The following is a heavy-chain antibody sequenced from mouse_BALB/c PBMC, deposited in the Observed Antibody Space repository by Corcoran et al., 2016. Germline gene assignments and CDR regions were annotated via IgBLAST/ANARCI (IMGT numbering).Heavy chain of an antibody. CDR3: ANWDWYFDV. CDR1: GFNIKDTY. CDR2: IDPANGNT. J-gene: IGHJ1*01. V-gene: IGHV14-3*02. D-gene: IGHD4-1*01. Sequence: EVQLQQSGAELVKPGASVKLSCPASGFNIKDTYMHWVKQRPEQGLEWIGRIDPANGNTKYDPKFQGKATITADTSSNTAYLQLSSLTSEDTAVYYCANWDWYFDVWGAGTTVTVSS.